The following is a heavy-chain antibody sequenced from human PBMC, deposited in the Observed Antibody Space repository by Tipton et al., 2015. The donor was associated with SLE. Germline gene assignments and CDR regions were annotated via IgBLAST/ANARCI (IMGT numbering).Heavy chain of an antibody. CDR2: IYSTGTM. Sequence: TLSLTCSVSGGSINSYYWSWIRQPAGKGLEWIGRIYSTGTMNHNPSLKSRVTMSVDTSKNQLSLNLSSVTAADTAVYYCARARQTTVTTRQPFDIWGQGPMVTVSS. J-gene: IGHJ3*02. CDR3: ARARQTTVTTRQPFDI. V-gene: IGHV4-4*07. CDR1: GGSINSYY. D-gene: IGHD4-17*01.